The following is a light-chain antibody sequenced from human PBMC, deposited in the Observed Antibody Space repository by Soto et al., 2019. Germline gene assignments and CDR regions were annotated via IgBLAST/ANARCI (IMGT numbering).Light chain of an antibody. J-gene: IGKJ1*01. CDR2: DAS. CDR3: QHYNFYSGT. V-gene: IGKV1-5*01. CDR1: QSISSW. Sequence: DIQMTQSPSTLSASVGDRVTITCRASQSISSWLAWYQQKPGKAPKVLIYDASSLESGVPPRFSGSGSGTEFTLTISSLQPDDFATYCCQHYNFYSGTFGQGTKVAVK.